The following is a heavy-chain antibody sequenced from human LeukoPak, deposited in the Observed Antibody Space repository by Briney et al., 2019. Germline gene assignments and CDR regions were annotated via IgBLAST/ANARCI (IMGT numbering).Heavy chain of an antibody. V-gene: IGHV3-74*01. J-gene: IGHJ3*02. CDR3: AREEITVTDAFDI. Sequence: GGSLRLSCAASGFTFSEYWMHWVRQAPGKGLVWVSRINSDGSSTSYADSVKGRFTISRDNAKNTLYLQMNSLRAEDTSVYYCAREEITVTDAFDIWGQGTLVTVSS. D-gene: IGHD4-17*01. CDR2: INSDGSST. CDR1: GFTFSEYW.